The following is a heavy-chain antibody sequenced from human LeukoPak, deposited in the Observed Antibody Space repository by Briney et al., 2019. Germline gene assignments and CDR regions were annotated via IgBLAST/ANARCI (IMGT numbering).Heavy chain of an antibody. CDR1: GGSISSGSYY. Sequence: SETLSLTCTVSGGSISSGSYYWSWVRQPAGKGLEWIGRIYTSGSTTYNPSLKSRVTMSVDTSKNQFSLKLSSVTAADTAVYYCAREKGNNWFDPWGQGTLVTVSS. CDR2: IYTSGST. CDR3: AREKGNNWFDP. D-gene: IGHD6-13*01. V-gene: IGHV4-61*02. J-gene: IGHJ5*02.